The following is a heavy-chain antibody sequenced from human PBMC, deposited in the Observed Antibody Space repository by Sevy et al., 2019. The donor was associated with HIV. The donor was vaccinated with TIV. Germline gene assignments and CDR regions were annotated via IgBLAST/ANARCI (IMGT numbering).Heavy chain of an antibody. Sequence: ASVKVSCKASGGTFSSYAISWVRQAPGQGLEWMGGIIPIFGTANYAQKFQGRVTITADESTSTAYMELSSLRSEDTAVYYCAREAVVYSSSSGNWFDPWGQGTLVTVSS. J-gene: IGHJ5*02. CDR1: GGTFSSYA. CDR3: AREAVVYSSSSGNWFDP. V-gene: IGHV1-69*13. CDR2: IIPIFGTA. D-gene: IGHD6-6*01.